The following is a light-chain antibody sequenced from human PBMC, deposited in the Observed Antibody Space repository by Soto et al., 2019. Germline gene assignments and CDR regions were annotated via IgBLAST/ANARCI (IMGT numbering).Light chain of an antibody. CDR1: HGINNY. J-gene: IGKJ1*01. CDR3: QHYNNYSEA. CDR2: KAS. Sequence: DIQMTQSPSSLSESVGARVIITGLAHHGINNYLAWYQQKPGQAPKLLIYKASTLTSGVPSRFSGSGSGTEFTLTISSLQPDDFATYYCQHYNNYSEAFGQGTKVDI. V-gene: IGKV1-5*03.